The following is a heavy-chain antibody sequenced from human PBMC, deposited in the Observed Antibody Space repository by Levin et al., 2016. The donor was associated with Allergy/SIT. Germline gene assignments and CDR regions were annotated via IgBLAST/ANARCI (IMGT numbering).Heavy chain of an antibody. Sequence: WVRQAPGQGLEWMGWVNPNSGSIDFAQRFQGRVTMTSDTSSNTAYMELRGLRSDDTAVYYCAKDSGPTNAFDFWGQGTVVTVSS. CDR3: AKDSGPTNAFDF. CDR2: VNPNSGSI. V-gene: IGHV1-2*02. J-gene: IGHJ3*01. D-gene: IGHD1-26*01.